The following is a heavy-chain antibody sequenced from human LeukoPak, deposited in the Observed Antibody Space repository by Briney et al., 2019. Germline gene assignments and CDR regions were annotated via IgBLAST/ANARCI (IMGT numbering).Heavy chain of an antibody. D-gene: IGHD4-23*01. Sequence: GSSVKVSCKASGGTFSSYAISWVRQAPGQGLEWMGGIIPIFGTANYAQKFQGRVTITADESTSTAYMELSSLRSEDTAVYYCARATTVVTPYYHYYMDVWGKGTTVTVSS. CDR1: GGTFSSYA. CDR3: ARATTVVTPYYHYYMDV. J-gene: IGHJ6*03. V-gene: IGHV1-69*01. CDR2: IIPIFGTA.